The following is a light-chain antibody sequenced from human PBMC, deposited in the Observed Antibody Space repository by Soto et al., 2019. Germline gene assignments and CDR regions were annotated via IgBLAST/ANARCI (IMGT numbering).Light chain of an antibody. Sequence: QSALTQPASVSGSPGQSITISCTGTSSDVGGYNYVSWYQQHPGKAPKLMIYDVSNRPSGVSNRVSGSKSGNTASLTISELQAEDEADYYCSSYTSSSTPYVFGTGTKLTVL. CDR1: SSDVGGYNY. V-gene: IGLV2-14*01. CDR2: DVS. CDR3: SSYTSSSTPYV. J-gene: IGLJ1*01.